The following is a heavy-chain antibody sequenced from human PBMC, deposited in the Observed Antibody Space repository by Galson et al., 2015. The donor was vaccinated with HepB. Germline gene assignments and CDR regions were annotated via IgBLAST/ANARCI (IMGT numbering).Heavy chain of an antibody. CDR2: IIPIFETT. Sequence: SVKVSCKASGSSFRSTAISWVRQAPGQGLEWMGGIIPIFETTNYAQKFQGRLTITADESTSTTFMELSSLRSEDTALYYCARGRYTSGWGYFDFWGLGTLVTVSS. D-gene: IGHD6-19*01. CDR1: GSSFRSTA. CDR3: ARGRYTSGWGYFDF. V-gene: IGHV1-69*13. J-gene: IGHJ4*02.